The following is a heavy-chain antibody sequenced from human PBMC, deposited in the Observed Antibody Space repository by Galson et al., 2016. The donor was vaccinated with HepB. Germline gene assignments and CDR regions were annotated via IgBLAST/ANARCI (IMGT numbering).Heavy chain of an antibody. V-gene: IGHV4-39*01. CDR1: GGSVGSGGVY. J-gene: IGHJ4*02. CDR2: FFSGGRT. Sequence: SETLSLTCTLSGGSVGSGGVYWGWIRQPPGKGLDYVGNFFSGGRTSYNPSLESRVSISVATSKNQFSLKLTSVTAADSGVYYCGTSTGTTEYWGQGTLVTVSS. CDR3: GTSTGTTEY. D-gene: IGHD1-1*01.